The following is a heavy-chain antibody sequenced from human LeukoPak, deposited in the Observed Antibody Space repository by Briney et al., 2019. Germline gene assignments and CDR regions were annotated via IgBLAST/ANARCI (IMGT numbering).Heavy chain of an antibody. J-gene: IGHJ6*03. D-gene: IGHD6-13*01. CDR3: AREVSYSSSWYPNYYYYYYMDV. CDR2: IYYSGST. CDR1: GGSISSSSYY. V-gene: IGHV4-39*07. Sequence: SETLSLTCTVSGGSISSSSYYWGWIRQPPGKGLEWIGSIYYSGSTYYNPSLKSRVTMSVDTSKNQFSLKLSSVTAADTAVYYCAREVSYSSSWYPNYYYYYYMDVWGKGTTVTISS.